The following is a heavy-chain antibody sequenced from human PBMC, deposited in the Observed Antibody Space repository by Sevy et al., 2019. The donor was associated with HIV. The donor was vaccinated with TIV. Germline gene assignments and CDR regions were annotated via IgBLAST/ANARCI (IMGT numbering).Heavy chain of an antibody. CDR1: GFTFSSFG. CDR2: ILYDGSNK. CDR3: ARGLAALPGYYYGMDV. J-gene: IGHJ6*02. Sequence: GSLRLSCAASGFTFSSFGMHWVRQAPGKGLEWVAVILYDGSNKYYADSVKGRFTISRDNSKNTLYLQMNSLRAGDTAVYYCARGLAALPGYYYGMDVWGQGTAVTVSS. V-gene: IGHV3-30*03. D-gene: IGHD6-6*01.